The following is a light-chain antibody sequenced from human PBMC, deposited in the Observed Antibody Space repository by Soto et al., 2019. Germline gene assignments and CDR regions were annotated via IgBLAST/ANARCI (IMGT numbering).Light chain of an antibody. CDR3: QQYYSIPLT. CDR1: QSVLYSSNNKNY. CDR2: WAS. Sequence: DIVMTQSPDSLAVSLGERATINCKSSQSVLYSSNNKNYLAWYQQKPGQPPKLLIYWASSRESGVPDRFSGSGSGTDFTLTISSLQAEDVAMYYCQQYYSIPLTFGGGTMVEMK. J-gene: IGKJ4*01. V-gene: IGKV4-1*01.